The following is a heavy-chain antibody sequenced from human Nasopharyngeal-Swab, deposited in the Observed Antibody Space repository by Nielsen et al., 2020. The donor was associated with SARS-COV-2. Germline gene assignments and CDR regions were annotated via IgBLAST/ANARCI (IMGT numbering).Heavy chain of an antibody. CDR2: IAHDASNE. V-gene: IGHV3-30*03. CDR3: ARDAPAHYGAFY. CDR1: GFTFSSFR. J-gene: IGHJ4*02. D-gene: IGHD4-17*01. Sequence: SLKISSSASGFTFSSFRMHWVRQAPFKGLELVAFIAHDASNEYYGDSVKGRFSISRDSSKNTLYLQMDSLRGEDTAVYYCARDAPAHYGAFYWGRGTMVTVSS.